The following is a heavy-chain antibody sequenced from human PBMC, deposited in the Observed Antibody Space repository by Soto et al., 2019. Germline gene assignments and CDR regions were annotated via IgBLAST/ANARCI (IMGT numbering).Heavy chain of an antibody. CDR3: ARDSMVRGEGWFDP. CDR1: GYTFTSYG. CDR2: ISAYSGNT. J-gene: IGHJ5*02. V-gene: IGHV1-18*01. D-gene: IGHD3-10*01. Sequence: GASVKVSCKASGYTFTSYGISWVRQAPGQGLEWMGWISAYSGNTNYAQKLQGRVTMTTDTSTSTAYMELRSLRSDDTAVYYCARDSMVRGEGWFDPWGQGTLVTVSS.